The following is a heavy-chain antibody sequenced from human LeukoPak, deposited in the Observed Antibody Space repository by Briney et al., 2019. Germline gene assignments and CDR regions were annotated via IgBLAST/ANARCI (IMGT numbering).Heavy chain of an antibody. Sequence: GGSLRLSCAASGFTFSTYLMSWVRQAPGKGLEWVANINQDGSEKYHVDSVKGRFTISRDNANNSLYLQVNSLRAEDTAVYYCTTAGAAADYWGQGTLVTVSS. CDR3: TTAGAAADY. CDR1: GFTFSTYL. D-gene: IGHD6-13*01. J-gene: IGHJ4*02. V-gene: IGHV3-7*02. CDR2: INQDGSEK.